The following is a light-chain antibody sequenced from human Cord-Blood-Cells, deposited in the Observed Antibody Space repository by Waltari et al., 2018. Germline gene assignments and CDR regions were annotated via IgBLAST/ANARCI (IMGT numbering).Light chain of an antibody. CDR2: DAS. CDR1: QDISHS. Sequence: DIQMTQSPSSLSASVGDRVPITSQASQDISHSLNWYQQKPGKAPKLLIYDASNLETRFPSRFSGSGSGTDFTFTISSLQPEDIATYYFQQYYNRPTFGPGTKVDIK. J-gene: IGKJ3*01. V-gene: IGKV1-33*01. CDR3: QQYYNRPT.